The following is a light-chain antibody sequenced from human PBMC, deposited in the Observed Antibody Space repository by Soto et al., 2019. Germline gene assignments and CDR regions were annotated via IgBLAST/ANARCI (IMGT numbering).Light chain of an antibody. V-gene: IGKV3-20*01. CDR1: QSVSSSY. CDR3: QQYGSSLTWT. Sequence: EIVLTQSPGTLSLSPGERATLSCRASQSVSSSYVAWYQQKPGQAPRLLIYGASSRATGIPDRFSGSGSGTDFTLTISRLEPEDFAVYYGQQYGSSLTWTFGQGTKVEIK. CDR2: GAS. J-gene: IGKJ1*01.